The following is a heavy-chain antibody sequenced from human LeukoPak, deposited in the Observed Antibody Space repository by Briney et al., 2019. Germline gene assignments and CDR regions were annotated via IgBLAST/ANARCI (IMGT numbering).Heavy chain of an antibody. D-gene: IGHD1-26*01. CDR1: GFTFSDYY. CDR3: ARGAKWAYYFDY. CDR2: ISSSGSTI. J-gene: IGHJ4*02. V-gene: IGHV3-11*04. Sequence: GGSLRLSCAASGFTFSDYYMSWIRQAPGKGLEWVSYISSSGSTIYYADSVKGRFTISRDNAKNSLYLHMNSLTAEDTAVYYCARGAKWAYYFDYWGQGTLVTVSS.